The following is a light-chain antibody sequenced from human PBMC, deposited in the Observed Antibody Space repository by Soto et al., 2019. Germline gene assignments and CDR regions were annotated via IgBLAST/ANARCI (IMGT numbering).Light chain of an antibody. CDR3: QQRSNRIT. J-gene: IGKJ5*01. CDR2: DAS. Sequence: EIVLTQSPATLSFSPGGKATLSCRASQSVSSYLAWYQQKPGQAPRLLIYDASNRATGIPARFSGSGSGTDFTLTISSLEPEGFAVYYCQQRSNRITFGQGTRLEIK. V-gene: IGKV3-11*01. CDR1: QSVSSY.